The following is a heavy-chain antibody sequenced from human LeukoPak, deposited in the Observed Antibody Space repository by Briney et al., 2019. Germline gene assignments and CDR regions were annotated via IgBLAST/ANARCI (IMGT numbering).Heavy chain of an antibody. D-gene: IGHD3-10*01. CDR2: ISSSSSYI. J-gene: IGHJ4*02. V-gene: IGHV3-21*01. CDR3: ARGRALWFGFDY. CDR1: GFTFSSYS. Sequence: GGSLRLSCEASGFTFSSYSMNWVRQAPGKGLEWVSSISSSSSYIYYADSVKGRFTISRDNAKNSLYLQMNSLRAEDTAVYYCARGRALWFGFDYWGQGTLVTVSS.